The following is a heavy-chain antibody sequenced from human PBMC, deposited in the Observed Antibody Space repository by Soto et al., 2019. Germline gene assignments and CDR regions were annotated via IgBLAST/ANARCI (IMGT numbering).Heavy chain of an antibody. CDR1: GFTFSSYS. Sequence: GGSLRLSCAASGFTFSSYSMNWVRQAPGKGLEWVSYISSSSSTIYYADSVKGRFTISRDNAKNSLYLQMNSLRAEDTAVYYCARDRGYCSGGSCLDAFDIWGQGTMVTVSS. V-gene: IGHV3-48*01. D-gene: IGHD2-15*01. J-gene: IGHJ3*02. CDR3: ARDRGYCSGGSCLDAFDI. CDR2: ISSSSSTI.